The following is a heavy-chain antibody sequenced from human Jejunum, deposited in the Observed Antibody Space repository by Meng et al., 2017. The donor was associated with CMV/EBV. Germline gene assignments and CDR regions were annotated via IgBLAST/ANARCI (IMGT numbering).Heavy chain of an antibody. CDR1: GFTFSSYS. V-gene: IGHV3-48*04. CDR2: ITSSSGTI. D-gene: IGHD5-18*01. CDR3: ARDLQLST. Sequence: LACAASGFTFSSYSMNWVRQAPGKGLEWVSSITSSSGTIYYADSVKGRFTIFRDNAKNSLHLQMNSLRADDTAVYYCARDLQLSTWGQGTLVTVS. J-gene: IGHJ5*02.